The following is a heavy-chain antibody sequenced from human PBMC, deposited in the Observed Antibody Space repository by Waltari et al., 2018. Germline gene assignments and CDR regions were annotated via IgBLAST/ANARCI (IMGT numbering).Heavy chain of an antibody. Sequence: QVQLVESGGGVVQPGRSLRLSCAASGFTFSSSALHWVRQAPGKGLEWVAVISYDGSNKYYADSVKGRFTISRDNSKNTLYLQMNSLRAEDTAVYYCAFIWFGSENDAFDIWGQGTMVTVSS. J-gene: IGHJ3*02. CDR1: GFTFSSSA. CDR2: ISYDGSNK. CDR3: AFIWFGSENDAFDI. D-gene: IGHD3-10*01. V-gene: IGHV3-30*04.